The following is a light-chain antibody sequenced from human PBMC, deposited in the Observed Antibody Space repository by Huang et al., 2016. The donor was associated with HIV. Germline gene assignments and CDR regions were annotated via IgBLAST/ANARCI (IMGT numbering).Light chain of an antibody. V-gene: IGKV1-39*01. Sequence: DIQITQSPSSLSASVGDRVTITCRASQNINKYLNWYQQQPGKAPKLLISGASTLQSRVPSSFSGSGSGTDFTLTISSLQPEDSAVYFCQQSVKTPRTFGQETKLEI. CDR1: QNINKY. CDR2: GAS. J-gene: IGKJ2*01. CDR3: QQSVKTPRT.